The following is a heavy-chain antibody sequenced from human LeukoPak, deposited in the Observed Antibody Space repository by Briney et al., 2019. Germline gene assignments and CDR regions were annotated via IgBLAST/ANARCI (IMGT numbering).Heavy chain of an antibody. J-gene: IGHJ4*02. D-gene: IGHD6-6*01. Sequence: PSETLSLTCTVSGGSISSYYWSWIRQPPGKGLEWIGYIYYSGSTSYNPSLKSRVTISVDTSKNHFSLKLTSVTAADTAFYYCARGRAIAARDYWGQGTLVTVSS. V-gene: IGHV4-59*01. CDR2: IYYSGST. CDR3: ARGRAIAARDY. CDR1: GGSISSYY.